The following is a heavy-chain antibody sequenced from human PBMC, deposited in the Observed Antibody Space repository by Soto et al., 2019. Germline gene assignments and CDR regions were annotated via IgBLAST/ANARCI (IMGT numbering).Heavy chain of an antibody. CDR1: GYNFTGYY. Sequence: SVKVSCKASGYNFTGYYMHCVREAPEQVLELMGWINPYSGGTNYAQKFQGRVTMARDTSISTAYMELSRLRSDDTGVYYCAREGTNGVLMVYARQGSGFDYWGQGTLVTVSS. D-gene: IGHD2-8*01. J-gene: IGHJ4*02. V-gene: IGHV1-2*02. CDR2: INPYSGGT. CDR3: AREGTNGVLMVYARQGSGFDY.